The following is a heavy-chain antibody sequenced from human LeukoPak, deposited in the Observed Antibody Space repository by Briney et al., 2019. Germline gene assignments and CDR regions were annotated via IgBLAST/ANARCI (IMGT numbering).Heavy chain of an antibody. V-gene: IGHV4-61*02. CDR1: GGSISSGSFY. CDR2: IYSSGST. D-gene: IGHD3-10*01. Sequence: SETLSLTCTVSGGSISSGSFYWSWIRQPAGKGLEWIGRIYSSGSTNYNVSLKSRVTISVDTSKNQFSLKLSSVTAADTAVYYCARVVVARPSMTMVRGVITPPDYYYYMDVWGRGTTVTVSS. CDR3: ARVVVARPSMTMVRGVITPPDYYYYMDV. J-gene: IGHJ6*03.